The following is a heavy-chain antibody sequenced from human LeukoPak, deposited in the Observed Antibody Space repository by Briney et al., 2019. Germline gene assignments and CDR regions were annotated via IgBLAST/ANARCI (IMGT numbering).Heavy chain of an antibody. V-gene: IGHV4-39*01. Sequence: SETLSLTCTVSGGSISSSSCYWGWIRQPPGKGLEWIGSIYYSGSTYYNPSLKSRVTISVDTSKNQFSLKLSSVTAADTAVYYCAITMIVGRYYFDYWGQGTLVTVSS. CDR1: GGSISSSSCY. CDR2: IYYSGST. CDR3: AITMIVGRYYFDY. D-gene: IGHD3-22*01. J-gene: IGHJ4*02.